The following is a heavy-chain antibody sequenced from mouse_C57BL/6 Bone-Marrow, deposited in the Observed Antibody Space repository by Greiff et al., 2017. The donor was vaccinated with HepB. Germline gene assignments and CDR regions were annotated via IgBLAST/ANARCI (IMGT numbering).Heavy chain of an antibody. D-gene: IGHD2-3*01. V-gene: IGHV5-9-1*02. CDR3: TRASMMVTYEGLYAMDY. Sequence: EVQVVESGEGLVKPGGSLKLSCAASGFTFSSYAMSWVRQTPEKRLEWVAYISSGGDYIYYADTVKGRFTISRDNARNTLYLQMSSLKSEDTAMYYCTRASMMVTYEGLYAMDYWGQGTSVTVSS. CDR2: ISSGGDYI. J-gene: IGHJ4*01. CDR1: GFTFSSYA.